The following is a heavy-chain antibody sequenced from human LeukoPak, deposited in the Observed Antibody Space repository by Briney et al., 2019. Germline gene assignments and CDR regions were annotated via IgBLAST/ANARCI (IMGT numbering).Heavy chain of an antibody. J-gene: IGHJ6*03. Sequence: GGSLRLSCAASGFTLSSYAMSWVRQAPGKGLEWVSYISSSGSTIYYADSVKGRFTISRDNAKNSLYLQMNSLRAEDTAVYYCARDRGWGMDVWGKGTTVTISS. CDR3: ARDRGWGMDV. CDR1: GFTLSSYA. CDR2: ISSSGSTI. D-gene: IGHD5-12*01. V-gene: IGHV3-48*03.